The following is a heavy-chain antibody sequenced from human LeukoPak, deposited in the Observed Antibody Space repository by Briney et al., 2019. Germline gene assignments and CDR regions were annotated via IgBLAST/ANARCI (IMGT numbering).Heavy chain of an antibody. D-gene: IGHD4-17*01. J-gene: IGHJ5*02. Sequence: SETLSLTCTVSGGSISSYFWSWIRQPPGKGLEWIGYIYYSGSANYNPSLKSRVTISADTSKNQFSLKLSSVTAADTAVYYCARGGSYGDYGYNWFDPWGQGTLVTVSS. V-gene: IGHV4-59*01. CDR1: GGSISSYF. CDR2: IYYSGSA. CDR3: ARGGSYGDYGYNWFDP.